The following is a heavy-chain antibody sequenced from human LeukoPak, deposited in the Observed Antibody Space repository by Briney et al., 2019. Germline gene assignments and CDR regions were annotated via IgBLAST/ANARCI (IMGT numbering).Heavy chain of an antibody. CDR1: GYTFTGYY. CDR2: INPNSGGT. CDR3: ARGRLSSTIDY. Sequence: ASVKVSCKASGYTFTGYYMHWVRQAPGQGLEWMGRINPNSGGTNYAQKFQGRVTMTRDTSISTAYMELSRLRSDDSAVYYWARGRLSSTIDYWGQGPLVSVSS. J-gene: IGHJ4*02. V-gene: IGHV1-2*06. D-gene: IGHD3-16*02.